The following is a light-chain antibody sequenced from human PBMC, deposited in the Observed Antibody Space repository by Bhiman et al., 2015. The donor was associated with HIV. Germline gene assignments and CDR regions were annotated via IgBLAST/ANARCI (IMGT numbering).Light chain of an antibody. CDR2: ENN. Sequence: QSVLTQPPSVSAAPGQKVTIFCSGSSSNIGNNYVSWYQQLPGTAPKLLIYENNKRPSGIPDRFSGSKSGTSATLGITGLQTGDEADYYCGTWHSALSGGGVFGTGTRVTVL. J-gene: IGLJ1*01. CDR3: GTWHSALSGGGV. V-gene: IGLV1-51*02. CDR1: SSNIGNNY.